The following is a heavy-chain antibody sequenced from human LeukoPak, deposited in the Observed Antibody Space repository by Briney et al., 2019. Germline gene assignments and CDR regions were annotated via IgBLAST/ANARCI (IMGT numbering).Heavy chain of an antibody. CDR1: GGSISSYY. CDR3: ARDSSIDYGSGFVYDY. V-gene: IGHV4-59*01. D-gene: IGHD3-10*01. CDR2: IYYSGSI. J-gene: IGHJ4*02. Sequence: SETLSLTCTVSGGSISSYYWSWIRQPPGKGLEWIGYIYYSGSINYNPSLKSRVTISVDTSKNQFSLKLSSVTAADTAVYYCARDSSIDYGSGFVYDYWGQGTLVTVSS.